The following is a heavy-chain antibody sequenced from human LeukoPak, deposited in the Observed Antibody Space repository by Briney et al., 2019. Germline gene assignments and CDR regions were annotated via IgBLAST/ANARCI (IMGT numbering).Heavy chain of an antibody. Sequence: SETLSLTCTVSGGSISSGDYYWSWIRQPPGKGLEWIGYIYYSGSTYYNPSLKSRVTISVDTSKNQFSLKLSSVTAADTAVYYCARLPIAARTHYFDYWGQGTLVTVSS. CDR2: IYYSGST. D-gene: IGHD6-6*01. V-gene: IGHV4-30-4*08. CDR3: ARLPIAARTHYFDY. J-gene: IGHJ4*02. CDR1: GGSISSGDYY.